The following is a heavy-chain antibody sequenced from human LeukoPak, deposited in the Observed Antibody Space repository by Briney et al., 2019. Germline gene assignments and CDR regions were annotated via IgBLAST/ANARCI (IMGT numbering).Heavy chain of an antibody. V-gene: IGHV4-59*08. D-gene: IGHD3-10*01. CDR1: GVSISSYY. CDR3: ASAYGSGTYSY. Sequence: PSETLSLTCTVSGVSISSYYCSWIRQPPGKGLEWIGYIYNSGSTNYNPSLKSRVTISVDASKNQFSLKLSSVTAADTAVYYCASAYGSGTYSYWGQGTLVTVSS. CDR2: IYNSGST. J-gene: IGHJ4*02.